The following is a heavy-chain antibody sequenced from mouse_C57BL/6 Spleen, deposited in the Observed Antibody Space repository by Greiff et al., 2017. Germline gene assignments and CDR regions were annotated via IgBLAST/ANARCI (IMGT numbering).Heavy chain of an antibody. CDR1: GFNIKDDY. Sequence: EVQLQQSGAELVRPGASVKLSCTASGFNIKDDYMHWVKQRPEQGLEWIGWIDPENGDTEYASKFQGKATITADTSSNTAYLQLSSLTSEDTAVYYCTTVANGEAMDYWGQGTSVTVSS. D-gene: IGHD4-1*01. CDR3: TTVANGEAMDY. J-gene: IGHJ4*01. CDR2: IDPENGDT. V-gene: IGHV14-4*01.